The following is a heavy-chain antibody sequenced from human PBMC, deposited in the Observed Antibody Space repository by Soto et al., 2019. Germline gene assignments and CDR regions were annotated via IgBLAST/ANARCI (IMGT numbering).Heavy chain of an antibody. CDR1: GGSFSGYY. Sequence: SETLSLTCAVYGGSFSGYYWSWIRQPPGKGLEWIGEINHSGSTNYNPSLKSRVTISVDTSKNQFSLKLSSVTAADTAVYYCARWSKWNEAWFDYWGQGTLVTVSS. CDR3: ARWSKWNEAWFDY. V-gene: IGHV4-34*01. CDR2: INHSGST. D-gene: IGHD1-1*01. J-gene: IGHJ4*02.